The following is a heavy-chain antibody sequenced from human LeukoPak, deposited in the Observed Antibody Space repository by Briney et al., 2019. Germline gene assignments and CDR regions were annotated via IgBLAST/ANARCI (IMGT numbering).Heavy chain of an antibody. V-gene: IGHV3-33*06. CDR3: AKDLARFWSGYPRPGGAFDI. CDR2: IWYDGSNK. CDR1: GFTFSSYG. Sequence: PGRSLRLSCAASGFTFSSYGMHWVHQAPGKGLEWVAVIWYDGSNKYYADSVKGRFTISRDNSKNTLYLQMNSLRAEDTAVYYCAKDLARFWSGYPRPGGAFDIWGQGTMVTVSS. D-gene: IGHD3-3*01. J-gene: IGHJ3*02.